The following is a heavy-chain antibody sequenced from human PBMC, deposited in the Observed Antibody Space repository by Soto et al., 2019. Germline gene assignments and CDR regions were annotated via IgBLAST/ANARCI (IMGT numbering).Heavy chain of an antibody. J-gene: IGHJ6*02. V-gene: IGHV3-48*02. CDR1: GFTFSDYS. CDR2: IVGGTTII. CDR3: ARDLPRARWVGGMDV. Sequence: EVQLEESGGGLVQPGGSLRLSCAASGFTFSDYSMNWVRQAPGKGLEWVSYIVGGTTIIYYADSVKGRFTTSRENAKNVVYLQMNSMRDEDTAVYYCARDLPRARWVGGMDVWGQGTTVTVSS. D-gene: IGHD1-26*01.